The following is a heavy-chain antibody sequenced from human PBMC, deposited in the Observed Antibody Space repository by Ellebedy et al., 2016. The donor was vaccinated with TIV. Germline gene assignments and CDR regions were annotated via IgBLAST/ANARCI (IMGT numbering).Heavy chain of an antibody. CDR2: IHDSGAT. J-gene: IGHJ4*02. V-gene: IGHV4-59*08. CDR1: GGSISDYY. CDR3: ASPSGSNPDPYYFDY. D-gene: IGHD1-26*01. Sequence: SETLSLXCTVSGGSISDYYWTWIRQPPGKGLDWIGFIHDSGATNYNPSLKSRVTISVDTSRNQFSLKLSSVTVADTAVYYCASPSGSNPDPYYFDYWGQGTLVTVSS.